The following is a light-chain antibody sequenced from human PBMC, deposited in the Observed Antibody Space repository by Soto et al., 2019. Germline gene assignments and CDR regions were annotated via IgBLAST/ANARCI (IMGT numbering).Light chain of an antibody. V-gene: IGKV3-20*01. J-gene: IGKJ1*01. CDR3: QQYGNSPWT. CDR1: QSVSSSY. CDR2: GAS. Sequence: EVVLTQSPGTLALSRGERATLSCRASQSVSSSYLAWYQDRPGQAPRLLIFGASSRATGIPDRFSGTGSGTDFTLTISRLEPEDFAVYYCQQYGNSPWTFGQGTKVDIK.